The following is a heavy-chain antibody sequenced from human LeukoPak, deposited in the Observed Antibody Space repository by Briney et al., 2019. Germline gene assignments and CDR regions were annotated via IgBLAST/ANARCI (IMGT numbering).Heavy chain of an antibody. CDR2: IYYSGST. Sequence: SSETLSLTCTVSGGSISSYYWSWIRQPPGKGLEWIGYIYYSGSTNYNPSLKSRVTISVDTSKNQFSLKLSSVTAADTAEYYCARELGRIFDYWGQGTLVTVSS. D-gene: IGHD7-27*01. V-gene: IGHV4-59*01. CDR1: GGSISSYY. CDR3: ARELGRIFDY. J-gene: IGHJ4*02.